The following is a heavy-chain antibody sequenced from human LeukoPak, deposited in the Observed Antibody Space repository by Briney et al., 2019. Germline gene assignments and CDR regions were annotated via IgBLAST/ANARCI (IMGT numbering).Heavy chain of an antibody. CDR2: IIPIFGTA. Sequence: AASVKVSCKASVGTFSSYAISWVRQAPGQGLGWMGGIIPIFGTANYAQKFQGRVTITADESTSTAYMELSSLRSEDTAVYYCARAPRTYYDILTGYPGAFDIWGQGTMVTVSS. D-gene: IGHD3-9*01. V-gene: IGHV1-69*01. CDR3: ARAPRTYYDILTGYPGAFDI. CDR1: VGTFSSYA. J-gene: IGHJ3*02.